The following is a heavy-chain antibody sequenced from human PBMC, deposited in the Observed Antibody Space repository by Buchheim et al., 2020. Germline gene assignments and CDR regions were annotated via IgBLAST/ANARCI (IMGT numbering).Heavy chain of an antibody. V-gene: IGHV4-34*01. CDR2: INHSGST. Sequence: QVQLQQWGAGLLKPSETLSLTCAVYGGSFSGYYWSWIRQPPGKGLEWIGEINHSGSTNYNPSLKSRVTIPVDTSKNQFSLKLSSVTAADTAVYYCARSAPVPPRAPRDWGQGTL. CDR3: ARSAPVPPRAPRD. J-gene: IGHJ4*02. CDR1: GGSFSGYY.